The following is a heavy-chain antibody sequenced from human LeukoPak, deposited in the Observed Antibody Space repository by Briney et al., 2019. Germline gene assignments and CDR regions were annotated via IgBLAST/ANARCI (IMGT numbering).Heavy chain of an antibody. CDR3: ARGGYGAYMG. Sequence: SGRSLRLSCAASGFTFSTYWMHWVRQAPGKGLVWVSGLNSDGSITGYVDSVKGRFTISRDNAKNTLYLQMNTLRAEDTAVYYCARGGYGAYMGWGQGNLVTVSS. V-gene: IGHV3-74*01. CDR1: GFTFSTYW. D-gene: IGHD4-17*01. J-gene: IGHJ4*02. CDR2: LNSDGSIT.